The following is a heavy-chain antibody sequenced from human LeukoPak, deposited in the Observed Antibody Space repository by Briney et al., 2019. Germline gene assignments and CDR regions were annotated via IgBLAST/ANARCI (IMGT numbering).Heavy chain of an antibody. V-gene: IGHV3-33*01. CDR2: IWYDGSNK. CDR3: ARDLGSSGWYYDY. J-gene: IGHJ4*02. D-gene: IGHD6-19*01. Sequence: GGSLRLSCAASGFTFSSYGMHWVRQAPGKGLEWVAVIWYDGSNKYYADSVKGRFTISRDNSKNTLYLQMNSLRAEDTAVYYCARDLGSSGWYYDYWGQGTLVTVSS. CDR1: GFTFSSYG.